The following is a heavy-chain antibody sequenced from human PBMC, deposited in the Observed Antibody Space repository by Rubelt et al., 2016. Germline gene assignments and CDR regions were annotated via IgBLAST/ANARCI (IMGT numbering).Heavy chain of an antibody. J-gene: IGHJ4*02. Sequence: QITLKESGPTLVKPTQTLTLTCTFSGFSLSTSGVGVGWIRQPPGKALEWLALIYWDDDKRYSPSLKSRLTITKDPSKNQVVLTMTNMDPVDTATYYWAHSTDSSSSRLSVLDYWGQGTLVTVSS. CDR2: IYWDDDK. D-gene: IGHD6-6*01. CDR1: GFSLSTSGVG. CDR3: AHSTDSSSSRLSVLDY. V-gene: IGHV2-5*02.